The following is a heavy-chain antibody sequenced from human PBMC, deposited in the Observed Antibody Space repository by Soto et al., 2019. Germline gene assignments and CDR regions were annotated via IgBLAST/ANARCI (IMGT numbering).Heavy chain of an antibody. J-gene: IGHJ4*02. V-gene: IGHV1-18*01. Sequence: QIQLVQSGAEVKKPGASVKVSCKASGYIFTSQGISWVRQAPGQGLEWMGWISTYNGNPNYAQKLQGRVTMTTNTSTTTAFLELMSLTSDDPAVYYCARGRTRALDYWGQGPPVIVSS. CDR2: ISTYNGNP. D-gene: IGHD1-7*01. CDR3: ARGRTRALDY. CDR1: GYIFTSQG.